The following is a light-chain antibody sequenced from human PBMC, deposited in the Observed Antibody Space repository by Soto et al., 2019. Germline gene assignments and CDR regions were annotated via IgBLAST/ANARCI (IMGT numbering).Light chain of an antibody. V-gene: IGKV1-9*01. Sequence: LLTQSPSSLSASVGDRVTITCRASQGISSYLAWYQQEPGQAPKLLIYAASTLQTGIPSRFSGSGSGTDFTLTISSLQSDDFATYYCQQHKNYPLTFGQGTRLEIK. CDR2: AAS. J-gene: IGKJ5*01. CDR1: QGISSY. CDR3: QQHKNYPLT.